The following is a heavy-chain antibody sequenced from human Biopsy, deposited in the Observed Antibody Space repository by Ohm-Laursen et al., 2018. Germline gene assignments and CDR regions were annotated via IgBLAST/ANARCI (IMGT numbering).Heavy chain of an antibody. D-gene: IGHD5-12*01. Sequence: PGTLSLTCAVSGYSVTNGYYWGWIRQPPGKGLEWIGNIYYDGITYYNPSLKSRVAMPVDTSKNQFSLRLTSVTAADTAVYYCARVAGGYAYYYGMDVWGQGTTVMVSS. J-gene: IGHJ6*02. V-gene: IGHV4-38-2*01. CDR1: GYSVTNGYY. CDR2: IYYDGIT. CDR3: ARVAGGYAYYYGMDV.